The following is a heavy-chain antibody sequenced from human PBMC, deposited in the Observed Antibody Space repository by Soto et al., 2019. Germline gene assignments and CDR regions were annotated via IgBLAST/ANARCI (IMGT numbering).Heavy chain of an antibody. CDR3: ASSIAARPYYYYGMDV. J-gene: IGHJ6*02. V-gene: IGHV1-69*06. CDR2: IIPIFGTA. CDR1: GGTFSSYA. D-gene: IGHD6-6*01. Sequence: ASVKVSCKASGGTFSSYAISWVRQAPGQGLEWMGGIIPIFGTANYAQKFQGRVTITADKSTSTAYMELSSLRSEDTAVYYCASSIAARPYYYYGMDVWGQGTTVTVS.